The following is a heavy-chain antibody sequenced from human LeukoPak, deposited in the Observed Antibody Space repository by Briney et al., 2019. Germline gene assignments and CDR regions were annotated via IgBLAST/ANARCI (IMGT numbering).Heavy chain of an antibody. J-gene: IGHJ5*02. D-gene: IGHD2-21*01. CDR1: GFAFSSYA. CDR3: AKSRGDLLIPDTRPSVS. CDR2: ISNSATGGTT. V-gene: IGHV3-23*01. Sequence: HPGGSLRLSCAVSGFAFSSYAMSWVRQAPGRGLEWVSSISNSATGGTTYDADSVKGRFTISRDNSRDTLYLQMNRVRAEDTASYYCAKSRGDLLIPDTRPSVSWGRGTLVTVSS.